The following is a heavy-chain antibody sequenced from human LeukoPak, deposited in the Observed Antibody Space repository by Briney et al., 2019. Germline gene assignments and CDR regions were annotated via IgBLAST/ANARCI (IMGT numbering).Heavy chain of an antibody. Sequence: SETLSLTCTVSGGSISSGSYYWSWIRQPAGKGLEWIGRVYTSGSTNYNPSLKSRVTISVDTSKNQFSLKLSSVTAADTAVYYCARVDGSCSGGSCPSGNWFYPWGQGTLVTVSS. V-gene: IGHV4-61*02. CDR3: ARVDGSCSGGSCPSGNWFYP. J-gene: IGHJ5*02. CDR2: VYTSGST. CDR1: GGSISSGSYY. D-gene: IGHD2-15*01.